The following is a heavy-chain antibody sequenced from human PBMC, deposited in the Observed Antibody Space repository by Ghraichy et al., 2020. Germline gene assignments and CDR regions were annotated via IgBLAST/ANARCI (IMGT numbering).Heavy chain of an antibody. J-gene: IGHJ4*02. D-gene: IGHD3-10*01. CDR3: ARRDYYGSGHLDY. CDR2: ISNNGGTT. CDR1: GFTFSNYA. V-gene: IGHV3-64*01. Sequence: GESLNISCVASGFTFSNYAMRWVRQAPGQGLDFVSEISNNGGTTYYANSVRGRFTISRDNSKNTLYLQMGSLRAVDTAVYYCARRDYYGSGHLDYWGQGTLVTVS.